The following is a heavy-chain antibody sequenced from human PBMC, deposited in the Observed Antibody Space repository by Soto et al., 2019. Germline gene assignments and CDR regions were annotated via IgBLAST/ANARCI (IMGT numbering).Heavy chain of an antibody. Sequence: GGSLRLSCAASGFTFSNAWLSWVRQAPGKGLEWVGRIKSKADGGTTDYTAPVKGRFTISRDDSKNTLYLQMNSLKIEDTAVYYCTTGSTSTKNYWGQGALVTVSS. V-gene: IGHV3-15*01. CDR1: GFTFSNAW. D-gene: IGHD6-6*01. J-gene: IGHJ4*02. CDR3: TTGSTSTKNY. CDR2: IKSKADGGTT.